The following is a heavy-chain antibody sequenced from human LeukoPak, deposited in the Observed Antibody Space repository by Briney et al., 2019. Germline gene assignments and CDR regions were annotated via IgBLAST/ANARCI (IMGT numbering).Heavy chain of an antibody. CDR1: GFSFSGHW. CDR3: ARGPNSNWSGLDF. Sequence: GGSLRLSCAASGFSFSGHWMHWARQLPGKGLVWVSRISPTGSTTSYADSVKGRFTVSRDNAKNTLYLQVNNLRAEDTAVYYCARGPNSNWSGLDFWGQGTLLTVSS. J-gene: IGHJ4*02. CDR2: ISPTGSTT. D-gene: IGHD6-6*01. V-gene: IGHV3-74*01.